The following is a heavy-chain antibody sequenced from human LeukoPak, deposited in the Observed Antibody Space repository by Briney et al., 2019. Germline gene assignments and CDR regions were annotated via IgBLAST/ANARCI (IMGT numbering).Heavy chain of an antibody. V-gene: IGHV3-48*01. CDR3: ARGNRAGYSGYGVYYYYGMDV. CDR1: GFTFSNYV. J-gene: IGHJ6*02. Sequence: GGSLRLSCAASGFTFSNYVMSWVRQAPGKGLEWVSYISSSSSTIYYADSVKGRFTISRDNAKNSLYLQMNSLRAEDTAVYYCARGNRAGYSGYGVYYYYGMDVWGQGTTVTVSS. CDR2: ISSSSSTI. D-gene: IGHD5-12*01.